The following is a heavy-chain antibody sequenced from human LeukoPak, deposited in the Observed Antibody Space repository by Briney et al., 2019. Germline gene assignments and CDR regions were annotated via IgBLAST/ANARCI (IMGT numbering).Heavy chain of an antibody. Sequence: GGSLRLSCAASGFTFSIYAMHWVRQAPGKGLEWVAVISYDGSNKYYADSVKGRFTISRDNSKNTLYLQMNSLRAEDTAVYYCARDSYDFWSGYKPPLGYWGQGTLVTVSS. V-gene: IGHV3-30-3*01. CDR3: ARDSYDFWSGYKPPLGY. J-gene: IGHJ4*02. CDR1: GFTFSIYA. CDR2: ISYDGSNK. D-gene: IGHD3-3*01.